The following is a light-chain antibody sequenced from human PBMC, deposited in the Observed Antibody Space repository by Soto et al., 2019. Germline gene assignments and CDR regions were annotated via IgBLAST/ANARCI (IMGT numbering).Light chain of an antibody. Sequence: EIVLTQSPGTLSLSPGERATLSCRASQSVSSSYLAWYQQKPGQAPRLLIYGASGRATGIPDRFSGSGSGTDFTLTISRLEPEDFGVYYCQQYGSSPRVYTFGQGTKLEIK. CDR2: GAS. V-gene: IGKV3-20*01. J-gene: IGKJ2*01. CDR1: QSVSSSY. CDR3: QQYGSSPRVYT.